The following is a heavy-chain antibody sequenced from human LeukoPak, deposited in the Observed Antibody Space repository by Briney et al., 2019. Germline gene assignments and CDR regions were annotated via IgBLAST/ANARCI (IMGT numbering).Heavy chain of an antibody. J-gene: IGHJ4*02. V-gene: IGHV3-30*18. Sequence: GRSLRLSCAASGFTFSRYGMLWVRQAPGKGLEWVAVISYDGSNKYYADSVKGRFTISRDNSKNTLYLQMNSLRAGDTAVYYCAKSAVPAAMLPPFDYWGQGTLVTVSS. CDR1: GFTFSRYG. CDR2: ISYDGSNK. CDR3: AKSAVPAAMLPPFDY. D-gene: IGHD2-2*01.